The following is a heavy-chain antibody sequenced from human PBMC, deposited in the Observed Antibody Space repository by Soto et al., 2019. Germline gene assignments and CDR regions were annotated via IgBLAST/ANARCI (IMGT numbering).Heavy chain of an antibody. CDR2: INPSGGST. D-gene: IGHD3-10*01. Sequence: GASVKVSCKASGYTFTSYYMHWVRQAPGQGLEWMGIINPSGGSTSYAQKFQGRVTMTRDTSTSTVYMELSSLRSEDTAVYYCARDDVLLWFGESYYGMDVWGQGTTVTVSS. J-gene: IGHJ6*02. V-gene: IGHV1-46*03. CDR3: ARDDVLLWFGESYYGMDV. CDR1: GYTFTSYY.